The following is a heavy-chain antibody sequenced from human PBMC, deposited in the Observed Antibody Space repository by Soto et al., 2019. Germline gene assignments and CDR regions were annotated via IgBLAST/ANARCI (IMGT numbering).Heavy chain of an antibody. V-gene: IGHV3-30*03. D-gene: IGHD3-22*01. J-gene: IGHJ4*02. CDR2: ISYDGSNK. CDR1: GFTFSSYG. CDR3: ARDDDSSAYYVAGTCDY. Sequence: PGGSLRLSCAASGFTFSSYGMHWVRQAPGEGLEWVAVISYDGSNKYYADSVKGRFTISRDNSKNTLYLQMNSLRAEDTAVYYCARDDDSSAYYVAGTCDYWGQGTLVTVSS.